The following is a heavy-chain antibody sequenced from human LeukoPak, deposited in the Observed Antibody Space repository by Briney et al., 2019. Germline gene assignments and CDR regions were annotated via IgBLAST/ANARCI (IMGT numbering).Heavy chain of an antibody. CDR2: IYPGDSDT. V-gene: IGHV5-51*01. Sequence: GESLKISCKGSGYSFTSYWIGWVRQMPGKGLEWMGIIYPGDSDTRYGPSFQGQVTISADKSISAAYLQWSSLKASDTAMYYCATGANMRTGPFDIWGQGTMVTVSS. D-gene: IGHD1/OR15-1a*01. CDR3: ATGANMRTGPFDI. CDR1: GYSFTSYW. J-gene: IGHJ3*02.